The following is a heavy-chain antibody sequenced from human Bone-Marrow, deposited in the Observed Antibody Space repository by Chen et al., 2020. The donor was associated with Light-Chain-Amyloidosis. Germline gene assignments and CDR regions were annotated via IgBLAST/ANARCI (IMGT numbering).Heavy chain of an antibody. D-gene: IGHD3-9*01. V-gene: IGHV3-23*04. Sequence: EVQLVESGGGLVEPGGSLRLSCAASGFAFSSYAMSWVRQAPGKGLEWVSTISGSGGRRYYGDSVKGRLTISRDNSKNALFLQMNSLRAEDTAVYYCAKDISYDDILPGYPADAFDIWGQGTMVTVSS. J-gene: IGHJ3*02. CDR3: AKDISYDDILPGYPADAFDI. CDR2: ISGSGGRR. CDR1: GFAFSSYA.